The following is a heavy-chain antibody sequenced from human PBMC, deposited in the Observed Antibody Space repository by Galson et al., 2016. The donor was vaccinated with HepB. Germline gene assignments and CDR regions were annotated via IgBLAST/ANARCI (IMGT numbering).Heavy chain of an antibody. Sequence: SVKVSCKASGGTFITYAISWVRQAPGQGLEWMGGIIPIFGTAHYAQKFQGRITITADESTTTAYMELSSLRSEDTAIYYCARTEQQMVHYYFDYWGQGTLVTVSS. D-gene: IGHD1/OR15-1a*01. CDR2: IIPIFGTA. J-gene: IGHJ4*02. V-gene: IGHV1-69*13. CDR3: ARTEQQMVHYYFDY. CDR1: GGTFITYA.